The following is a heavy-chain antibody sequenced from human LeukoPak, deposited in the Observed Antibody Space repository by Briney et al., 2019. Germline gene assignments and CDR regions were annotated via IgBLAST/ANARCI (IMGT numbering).Heavy chain of an antibody. D-gene: IGHD5-24*01. CDR3: ARASDPWLQLT. V-gene: IGHV3-7*05. J-gene: IGHJ5*02. CDR2: IKQDGSEK. CDR1: GFTFSNYW. Sequence: GGSLRLSCAASGFTFSNYWMIWVRQAPGKGLEWVGNIKQDGSEKRYADSVRGRFTISRDNAQTSLYLQMNSLRSEDTAVYYCARASDPWLQLTWGQGTLVTVSS.